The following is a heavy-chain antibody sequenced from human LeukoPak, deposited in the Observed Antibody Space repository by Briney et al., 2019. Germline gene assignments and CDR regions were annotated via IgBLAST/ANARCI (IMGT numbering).Heavy chain of an antibody. Sequence: QPGGSLRLSCAASGFTFSSYAMSWLRQAPGKGLEWVSAISGSGGSTYYADSVKGRFTISRDNSKNTLYLQMNSLRAEDTAAYYCAKVIKGAAAGHLDAFDIWGQGTMVTVSS. CDR1: GFTFSSYA. CDR2: ISGSGGST. J-gene: IGHJ3*02. D-gene: IGHD6-13*01. V-gene: IGHV3-23*01. CDR3: AKVIKGAAAGHLDAFDI.